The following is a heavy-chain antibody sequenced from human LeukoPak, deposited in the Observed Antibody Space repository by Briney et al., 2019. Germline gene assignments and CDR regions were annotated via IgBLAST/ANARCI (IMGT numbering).Heavy chain of an antibody. V-gene: IGHV1-46*04. Sequence: ASVKVSCKASGYTFTKYYIHWVRQAPGQGLEWMGIITPSGGSTNYAQRLQGRVTMTTDTSTSTAYMELRSLRSDDTAVYYCARDRDYGSGSWDHWGQGTLVTVSS. J-gene: IGHJ4*02. CDR3: ARDRDYGSGSWDH. D-gene: IGHD3-10*01. CDR2: ITPSGGST. CDR1: GYTFTKYY.